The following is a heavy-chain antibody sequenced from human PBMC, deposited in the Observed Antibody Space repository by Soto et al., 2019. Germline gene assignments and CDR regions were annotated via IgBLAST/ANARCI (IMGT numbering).Heavy chain of an antibody. J-gene: IGHJ4*02. D-gene: IGHD3-10*01. CDR2: INGNGVDT. CDR3: AKFQALMDVILDY. V-gene: IGHV3-23*01. Sequence: PGGSLRLSCAASGFTFSSFAMTWVRQAQGKGLEWVSAINGNGVDTYYADSVKGRFTIPRDISKNTLYLQMNSLRVEDTALYYCAKFQALMDVILDYWGPGTLVPVSS. CDR1: GFTFSSFA.